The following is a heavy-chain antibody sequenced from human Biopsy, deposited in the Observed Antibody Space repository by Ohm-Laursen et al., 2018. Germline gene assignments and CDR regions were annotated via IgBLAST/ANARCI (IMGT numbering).Heavy chain of an antibody. CDR3: AKVPREELSYYHSMDV. CDR2: ITASGGTT. CDR1: GISFSRSA. J-gene: IGHJ6*02. Sequence: SLRLSCAASGISFSRSAMNWVRQAPGKGLEWVSGITASGGTTYYADSVKGRFTISRDNSNNTLYLQMNSLRDDDTAVYYCAKVPREELSYYHSMDVWGQGTTVTVSS. V-gene: IGHV3-23*01. D-gene: IGHD1-7*01.